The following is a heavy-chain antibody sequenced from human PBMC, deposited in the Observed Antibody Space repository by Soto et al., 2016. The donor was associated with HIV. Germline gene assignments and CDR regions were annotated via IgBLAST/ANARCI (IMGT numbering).Heavy chain of an antibody. V-gene: IGHV1-18*01. J-gene: IGHJ4*02. CDR2: ISAYNGNI. CDR1: GYTFISYG. D-gene: IGHD3-22*01. Sequence: QVQLVQSGAEVKKPGASVKVSCKASGYTFISYGISWVRQAPGQGLEWMGWISAYNGNIKYAQKFQGRVIMTTDTSTSTAYMEVRSLRSDDTAVYYCARDLERNYYDSMRVDYWGQGTLVTPSS. CDR3: ARDLERNYYDSMRVDY.